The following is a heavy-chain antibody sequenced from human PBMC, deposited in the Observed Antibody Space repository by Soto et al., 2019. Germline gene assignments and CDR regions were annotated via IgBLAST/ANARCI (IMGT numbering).Heavy chain of an antibody. Sequence: GASVKVSCKDSGYSFSTYDISWLRQAPGQGPEWMGRISPKNGNTNYAQNFQDRVTMTADTSSSTAYMELRGLRSDDTAKDYCAASDDSVIWPWGQGTLGT. V-gene: IGHV1-18*04. J-gene: IGHJ5*02. CDR1: GYSFSTYD. D-gene: IGHD2-21*01. CDR2: ISPKNGNT. CDR3: AASDDSVIWP.